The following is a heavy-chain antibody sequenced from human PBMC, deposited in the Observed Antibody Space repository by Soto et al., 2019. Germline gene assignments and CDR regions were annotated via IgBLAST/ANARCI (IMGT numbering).Heavy chain of an antibody. D-gene: IGHD3-16*01. CDR2: IKSRADGGTA. CDR1: GFTFSNAW. J-gene: IGHJ4*02. CDR3: ATLGGNLGAFDY. Sequence: EVQLVESGGVLGKPGGSLRLSCAASGFTFSNAWMSWVRQAPGKGLEWVGRIKSRADGGTADHAAPVKGRFAISRDDSKNTLYLQMNSLKTEDTAVYYCATLGGNLGAFDYWGQGTLVTVSS. V-gene: IGHV3-15*01.